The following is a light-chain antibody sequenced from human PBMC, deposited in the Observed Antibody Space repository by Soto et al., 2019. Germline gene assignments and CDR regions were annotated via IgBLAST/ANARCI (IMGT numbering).Light chain of an antibody. V-gene: IGKV1-16*01. CDR1: QGIRTF. J-gene: IGKJ5*01. Sequence: DIQMTQSPSSLSSSVGDRVTSTCRASQGIRTFLAWLQQKPGKAPKTLFYAASSLHSGVPSRFSGSGSGTDFTLTISSLQPEDFAAYYCQHYDGYPQIFGNGTRLEIK. CDR3: QHYDGYPQI. CDR2: AAS.